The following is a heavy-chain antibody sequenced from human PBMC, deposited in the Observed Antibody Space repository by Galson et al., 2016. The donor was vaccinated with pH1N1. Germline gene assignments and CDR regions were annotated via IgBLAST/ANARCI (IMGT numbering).Heavy chain of an antibody. CDR2: LRYDATSK. J-gene: IGHJ4*02. CDR1: GFTISTYW. D-gene: IGHD2-8*02. V-gene: IGHV3-30*02. Sequence: SLRLSCAASGFTISTYWMTWVRQAPGKGLEWVAFLRYDATSKIYADSVKGRFTISRDNPKNTLYLQMNSLRPEDTAVYYCVKVDCSGGVCPNHDLQKWGQGTLVTVSS. CDR3: VKVDCSGGVCPNHDLQK.